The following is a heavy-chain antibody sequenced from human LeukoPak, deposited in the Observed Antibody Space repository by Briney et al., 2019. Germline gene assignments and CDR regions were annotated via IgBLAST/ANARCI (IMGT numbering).Heavy chain of an antibody. Sequence: QTGGSLRLSCAASGFTFSSHWMTWIRQAPGKGLEWVASIKKDVGEKFYVDSVKGRFTISRDNAKNSLYLQMNSLRAEDTALYYCAKAKDYGDDYLVGDCFDYWGQGTLVTVSS. D-gene: IGHD4-17*01. CDR1: GFTFSSHW. J-gene: IGHJ4*02. V-gene: IGHV3-7*03. CDR3: AKAKDYGDDYLVGDCFDY. CDR2: IKKDVGEK.